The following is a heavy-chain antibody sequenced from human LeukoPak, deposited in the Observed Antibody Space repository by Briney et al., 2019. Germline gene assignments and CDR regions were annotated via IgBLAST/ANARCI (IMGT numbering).Heavy chain of an antibody. CDR2: INGDGSNV. D-gene: IGHD2-2*01. J-gene: IGHJ4*02. CDR1: GFVFSDYY. V-gene: IGHV3-74*01. CDR3: GRGKSPAAVDD. Sequence: GGSLRLSCAASGFVFSDYYMHWVRQAPGKGLVWVSHINGDGSNVNYADSVKGRFTISRDNAKNTLYLQMNSLRVEDTALYYCGRGKSPAAVDDWGQGTLVTVPS.